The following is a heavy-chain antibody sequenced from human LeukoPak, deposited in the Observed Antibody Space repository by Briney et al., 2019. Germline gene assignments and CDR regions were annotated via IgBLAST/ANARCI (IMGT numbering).Heavy chain of an antibody. J-gene: IGHJ4*02. CDR2: ISAYNGNT. CDR3: ARGVSRSTTFDY. Sequence: ASVKVSCKASGGTFSSYAISWVRQAPGQGLEWMGWISAYNGNTNYAQKLQGRVTMTTDTSTSTAYMELRSLRSDDTAVYYCARGVSRSTTFDYWGQGTLVTVSS. D-gene: IGHD1-1*01. V-gene: IGHV1-18*01. CDR1: GGTFSSYA.